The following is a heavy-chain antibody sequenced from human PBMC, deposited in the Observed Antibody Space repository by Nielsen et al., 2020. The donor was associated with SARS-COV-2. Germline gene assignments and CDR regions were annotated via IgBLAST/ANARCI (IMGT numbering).Heavy chain of an antibody. D-gene: IGHD5-24*01. CDR2: IYYSGST. V-gene: IGHV4-39*01. Sequence: ESLKISCTVSGGSISSSSYYWGWIRQPPGKGLEWIGSIYYSGSTYYNPSLKSRVTISVDTSKNQFSLKLSSVTAADTAVYYCARLRMAYYMDVWGKGTTVTVSS. J-gene: IGHJ6*03. CDR1: GGSISSSSYY. CDR3: ARLRMAYYMDV.